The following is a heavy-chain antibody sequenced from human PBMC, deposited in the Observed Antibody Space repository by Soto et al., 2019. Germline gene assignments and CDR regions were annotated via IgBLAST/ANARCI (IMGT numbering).Heavy chain of an antibody. V-gene: IGHV1-18*01. D-gene: IGHD3-10*01. Sequence: QAHLVQSGPEVKKPGASVKVSCKGSGYIFTSYGIAWVRQAPGQGLEWMGWISAHNGNTEYAQKFQGRVTVTRDTSTSTAYPELRSLRSDDKGLYYCARGRYGEYWGQGALVTVSS. CDR3: ARGRYGEY. CDR1: GYIFTSYG. J-gene: IGHJ4*02. CDR2: ISAHNGNT.